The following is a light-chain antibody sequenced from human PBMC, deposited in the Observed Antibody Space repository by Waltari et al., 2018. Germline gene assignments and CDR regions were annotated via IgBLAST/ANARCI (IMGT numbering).Light chain of an antibody. CDR1: QSVSSY. CDR3: QQRSNWPPFT. Sequence: EIVLTQSPATLSLSPGERATLSCRASQSVSSYLAWYQQKPGQAPRTLIYDASNRATGIPARFSGSGSGTDFTLTISSLEPEDFAVDYCQQRSNWPPFTFGPGTKVDIK. V-gene: IGKV3-11*01. CDR2: DAS. J-gene: IGKJ3*01.